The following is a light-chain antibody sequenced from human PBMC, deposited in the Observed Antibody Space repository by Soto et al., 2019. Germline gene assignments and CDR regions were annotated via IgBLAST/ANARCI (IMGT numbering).Light chain of an antibody. CDR1: QNVGTS. J-gene: IGKJ2*01. Sequence: IVLTQSPATLSVSPGEGASLSCRASQNVGTSLAWYQQKSGQAPRLLIYGASTRAAGVPARFSGSASGTKYPLTITSLRSVDFALYYCQQYTNWPPFTFGQGTRLEIK. V-gene: IGKV3-15*01. CDR2: GAS. CDR3: QQYTNWPPFT.